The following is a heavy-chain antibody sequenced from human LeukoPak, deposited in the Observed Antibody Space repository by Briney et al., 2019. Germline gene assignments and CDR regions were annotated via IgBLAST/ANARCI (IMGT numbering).Heavy chain of an antibody. Sequence: ASVKVSCKASGYTFTSYGIRWVRQAPGQGLEWMGWINAYNGNTNYAQKLQGRVTMTTDTSTSTAYMELRSLRSDDPAVYYCARVGQWLVRGAFDIWGQGTMVTVSS. CDR3: ARVGQWLVRGAFDI. D-gene: IGHD6-19*01. CDR2: INAYNGNT. CDR1: GYTFTSYG. V-gene: IGHV1-18*04. J-gene: IGHJ3*02.